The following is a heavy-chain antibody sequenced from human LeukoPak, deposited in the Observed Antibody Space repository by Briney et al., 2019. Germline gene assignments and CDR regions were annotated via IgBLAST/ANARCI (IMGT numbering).Heavy chain of an antibody. Sequence: GESLKISCKGSGYSFTTYWIGWVRQMPGKGLEWMGIIYPDDSDTRYSPPFQGQVTISVDKSISSAHLQWRSLKASDTGIYYCARVDYSDRGIDYWGRGTPVTVSS. D-gene: IGHD4/OR15-4a*01. J-gene: IGHJ4*02. CDR3: ARVDYSDRGIDY. V-gene: IGHV5-51*01. CDR2: IYPDDSDT. CDR1: GYSFTTYW.